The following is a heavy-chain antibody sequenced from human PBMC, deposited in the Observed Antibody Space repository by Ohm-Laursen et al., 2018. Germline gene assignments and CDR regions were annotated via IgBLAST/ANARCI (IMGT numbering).Heavy chain of an antibody. J-gene: IGHJ5*02. Sequence: SLRLSCAASGFAFNNYEMNWVRQAPGKGLEWVSYISPSGRIIYYADSLRARFTISRDNARDSLFLQINNLGADDTAVYYCAREIEYANFDPWGQGTLVTVSS. V-gene: IGHV3-48*03. CDR1: GFAFNNYE. D-gene: IGHD2-2*01. CDR3: AREIEYANFDP. CDR2: ISPSGRII.